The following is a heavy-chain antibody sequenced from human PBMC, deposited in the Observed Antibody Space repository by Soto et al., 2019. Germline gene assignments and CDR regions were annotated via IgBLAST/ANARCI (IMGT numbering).Heavy chain of an antibody. J-gene: IGHJ4*02. D-gene: IGHD2-2*02. Sequence: EVQLVESGGGLLQPGGSLRLSCAASGFGFSNYEMNWVRQAPGKGLEWVSYITSSGGATMYADSVKGLFTISRDNAKDSLYLHMNSLRVEETAVYYCARGDCKTSCYIGFWGQGALVTVSS. CDR2: ITSSGGAT. V-gene: IGHV3-48*03. CDR1: GFGFSNYE. CDR3: ARGDCKTSCYIGF.